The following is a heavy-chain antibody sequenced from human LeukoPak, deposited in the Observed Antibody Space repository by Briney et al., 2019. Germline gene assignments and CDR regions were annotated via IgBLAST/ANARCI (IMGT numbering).Heavy chain of an antibody. Sequence: GGSLRLSCAASGFTFSSYGMHWVRQAPGKGLEWVAVISYGGSNKYYADSVKGRFTISRDNSKNTLYLQMNSLRAEDTAVYYCAKDLGDVLRFLEHMDVWGQGTTVTVSS. J-gene: IGHJ6*02. D-gene: IGHD3-3*01. V-gene: IGHV3-30*18. CDR3: AKDLGDVLRFLEHMDV. CDR2: ISYGGSNK. CDR1: GFTFSSYG.